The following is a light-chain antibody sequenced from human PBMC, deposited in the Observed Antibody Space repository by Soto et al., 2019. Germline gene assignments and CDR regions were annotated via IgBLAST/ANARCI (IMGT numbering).Light chain of an antibody. J-gene: IGLJ2*01. CDR1: SSDVGGYDY. CDR2: EVS. V-gene: IGLV2-8*01. CDR3: NSYAGRSTLI. Sequence: QSALTQPASVSGSPGQSITISCTGTSSDVGGYDYVSWYQLHPAKAPKLIIYEVSKRPSGVPDRFSGSKSGNTASLTVSGLQAEDEADYYCNSYAGRSTLIFGGGTKLTVL.